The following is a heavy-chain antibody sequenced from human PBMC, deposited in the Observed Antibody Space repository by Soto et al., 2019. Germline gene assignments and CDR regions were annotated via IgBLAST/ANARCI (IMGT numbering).Heavy chain of an antibody. V-gene: IGHV1-18*01. CDR3: ARGSRKAVAGTNWFDP. CDR1: GYTFTTYG. CDR2: INAHNGNT. Sequence: ASVKVSCKASGYTFTTYGISWVRQAPGQGLEWLGWINAHNGNTNYAQKLQGRVTMTTDTSTSTVYMELSSLRSEDTAVYYCARGSRKAVAGTNWFDPWGQGTLVTVSS. D-gene: IGHD6-19*01. J-gene: IGHJ5*02.